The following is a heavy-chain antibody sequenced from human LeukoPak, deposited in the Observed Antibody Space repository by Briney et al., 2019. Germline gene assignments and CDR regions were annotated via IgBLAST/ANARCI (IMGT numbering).Heavy chain of an antibody. V-gene: IGHV4-61*01. CDR1: GGSVSSGSYY. CDR2: IYHTGST. D-gene: IGHD3-9*01. J-gene: IGHJ4*02. CDR3: ARDVRTINISNGPYRTYYFDY. Sequence: SETLSLTCTVSGGSVSSGSYYGSWIRQPPGKGLEWIGHIYHTGSTNYNPSLKSRVTISLDTSKNQFSLKLTTVSAADAAVYYCARDVRTINISNGPYRTYYFDYWGQGTLVTVSS.